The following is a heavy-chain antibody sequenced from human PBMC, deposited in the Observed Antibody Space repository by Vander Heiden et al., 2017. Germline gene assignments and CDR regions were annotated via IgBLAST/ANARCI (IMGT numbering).Heavy chain of an antibody. D-gene: IGHD2-2*01. J-gene: IGHJ4*02. CDR2: IFPFDSDT. CDR3: ARLGGEYQLFL. Sequence: EVQLVQSGAEVKKPGESLTISCKASGYSFTSYWIGWVRQMPGKGLEWVGIIFPFDSDTRYSPSFQGQLTISVDKSISTAYLQWSSLKASDTAIYYCARLGGEYQLFLWGQGTLVTVSS. CDR1: GYSFTSYW. V-gene: IGHV5-51*01.